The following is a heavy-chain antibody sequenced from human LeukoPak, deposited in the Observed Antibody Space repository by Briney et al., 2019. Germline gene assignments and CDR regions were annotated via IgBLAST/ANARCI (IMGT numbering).Heavy chain of an antibody. Sequence: GGSLRLSCAASGFDFSNYWMYWVRQAPGKGLEWVANIKQDGSEKYYVDSVRGRFTISRDNAKNSLSLQMNSLRAEDTAIYYCAKAGSNYPNNWFDPWGQGTLVTVSS. V-gene: IGHV3-7*03. CDR3: AKAGSNYPNNWFDP. J-gene: IGHJ5*02. D-gene: IGHD4-11*01. CDR2: IKQDGSEK. CDR1: GFDFSNYW.